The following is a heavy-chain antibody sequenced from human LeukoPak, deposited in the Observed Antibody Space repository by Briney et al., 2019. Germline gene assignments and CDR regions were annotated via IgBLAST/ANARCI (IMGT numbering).Heavy chain of an antibody. D-gene: IGHD4-11*01. CDR1: GFTFSSYS. V-gene: IGHV3-21*01. CDR3: ARDPVWTVTIAY. CDR2: ISSSSSYI. Sequence: PGGSLRLSCAASGFTFSSYSMNWVRQAPGKGLEWVSSISSSSSYIYYADSVKGRFTISRDNAKNSLYLQMNSLRAEDTAVYYCARDPVWTVTIAYCGQGTLVTVSS. J-gene: IGHJ4*02.